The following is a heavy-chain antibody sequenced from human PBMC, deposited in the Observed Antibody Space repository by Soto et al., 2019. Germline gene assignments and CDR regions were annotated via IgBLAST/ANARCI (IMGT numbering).Heavy chain of an antibody. D-gene: IGHD3-3*01. J-gene: IGHJ4*02. CDR3: ARTVTIFGVVIPGHFDY. V-gene: IGHV3-11*01. CDR2: ISSSGSTI. CDR1: GFTFSDYY. Sequence: GGSLRLSCAASGFTFSDYYMSWIRQAPGKGLEWVSYISSSGSTIYYADSVKGRFTISRDNAKNSLYLQMNSLRAEDTAVYYCARTVTIFGVVIPGHFDYWGQGTLVTVSS.